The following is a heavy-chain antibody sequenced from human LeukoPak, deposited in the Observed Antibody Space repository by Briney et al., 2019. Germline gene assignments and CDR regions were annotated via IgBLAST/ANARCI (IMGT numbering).Heavy chain of an antibody. CDR1: GYSFTNYW. Sequence: GESLQISCKDSGYSFTNYWIGWVRQMPGKGLEWMGIIHSADSNTKYSPSFQGQVTISADKSISTAYLQWSGLKASDTAMYYCAGARHGDYRWDYWGQGTLVTVSS. D-gene: IGHD4-17*01. J-gene: IGHJ4*02. CDR3: AGARHGDYRWDY. V-gene: IGHV5-51*01. CDR2: IHSADSNT.